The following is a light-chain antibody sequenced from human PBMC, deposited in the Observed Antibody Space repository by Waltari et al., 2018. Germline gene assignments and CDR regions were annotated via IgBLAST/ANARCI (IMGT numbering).Light chain of an antibody. J-gene: IGKJ5*01. CDR2: DAS. V-gene: IGKV1-13*02. Sequence: AIQLTQSPSSLSASVGDRVTITCRASQGVSSTLAWYQQKPGKPPKLLIYDASSLESGVPSMFSGSRAGTYFTLTIIRLQPEYFATYYCQQFNSYPPFGQGTRLEIK. CDR1: QGVSST. CDR3: QQFNSYPP.